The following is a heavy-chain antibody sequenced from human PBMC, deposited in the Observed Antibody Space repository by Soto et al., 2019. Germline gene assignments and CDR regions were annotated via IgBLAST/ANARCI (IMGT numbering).Heavy chain of an antibody. CDR1: GGSFSGYY. CDR2: INHSGST. Sequence: SETLSLTCAVYGGSFSGYYWSWIRQPPGKGLEWIGEINHSGSTNYNPSLKSRVTISVDTSKNQFSLKLSSVTAADTAVYYCARGAGRGSPNAKNKLDAFDIWGQGTMVTVSS. V-gene: IGHV4-34*01. CDR3: ARGAGRGSPNAKNKLDAFDI. D-gene: IGHD1-1*01. J-gene: IGHJ3*02.